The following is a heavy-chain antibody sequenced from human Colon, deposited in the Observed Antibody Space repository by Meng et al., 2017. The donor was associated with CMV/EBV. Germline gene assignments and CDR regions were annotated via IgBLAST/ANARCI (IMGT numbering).Heavy chain of an antibody. J-gene: IGHJ4*02. CDR3: STVRTY. CDR1: VFSFTNTW. V-gene: IGHV3-15*07. Sequence: SLSLSCTASVFSFTNTWMNWVRQSPGKGLEWVGRIRSESDGGTRDYAPPVKGRFSISRDDSRNTLYLQMNSLLPEDTAVYYCSTVRTYCGQGTLVTVSS. CDR2: IRSESDGGTR.